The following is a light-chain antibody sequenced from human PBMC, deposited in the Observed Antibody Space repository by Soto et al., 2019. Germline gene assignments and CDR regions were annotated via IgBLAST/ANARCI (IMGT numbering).Light chain of an antibody. CDR3: QQYGSSPMYT. J-gene: IGKJ2*01. CDR1: QSLSSY. V-gene: IGKV3-11*01. CDR2: DAS. Sequence: EIVLTQSPATVSLSPGERATLSCWASQSLSSYLAWYQQKPGQAPRLLIYDASNRANGIPARFTGSGSGTDFTLTISSLEPEDFAVYYCQQYGSSPMYTFGQGTKLEIK.